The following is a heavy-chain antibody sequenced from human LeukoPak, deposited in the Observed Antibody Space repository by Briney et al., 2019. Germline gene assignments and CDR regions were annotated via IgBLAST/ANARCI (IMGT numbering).Heavy chain of an antibody. V-gene: IGHV4-39*07. CDR3: TRDRAHGTQDY. D-gene: IGHD1-26*01. Sequence: SETLSPTCTVSGGSFTDFFWGWIRQPPGKGREWIGSIYYSGRTFYSPSLENRVSISLDTSKGQFSLNLDSVTAADTAVYFCTRDRAHGTQDYWGQGTLVTVS. CDR2: IYYSGRT. J-gene: IGHJ4*02. CDR1: GGSFTDFF.